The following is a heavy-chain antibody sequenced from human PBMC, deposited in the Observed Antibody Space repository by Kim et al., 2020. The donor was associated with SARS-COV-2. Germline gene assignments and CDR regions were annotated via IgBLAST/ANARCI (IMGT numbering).Heavy chain of an antibody. CDR2: ISYDGSNK. CDR3: AKDRGFGELLPYYYGMDV. CDR1: GFTFSSYG. V-gene: IGHV3-30*18. D-gene: IGHD3-10*01. J-gene: IGHJ6*02. Sequence: GGSLRLSCAASGFTFSSYGMHWVRQAPGKGLEWVSVISYDGSNKYYADSVKGRFTISRDNSKNTLYLQMNSLRAEDTAVYYCAKDRGFGELLPYYYGMDVWGQGTTVTVSS.